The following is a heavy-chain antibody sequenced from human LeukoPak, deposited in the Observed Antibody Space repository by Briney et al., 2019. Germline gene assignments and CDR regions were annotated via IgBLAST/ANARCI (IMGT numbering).Heavy chain of an antibody. CDR3: ARERYCSSTSCYTTDAFDI. CDR2: ISYDGSNK. Sequence: GGSLRLSCAASGFTFSSYGMHWVRQAPGKGLEWVAVISYDGSNKYYADSVKGRFTISRDNSKNTLYLQMNSLRAEDTAVYYCARERYCSSTSCYTTDAFDIWGQGTMVTVSS. J-gene: IGHJ3*02. CDR1: GFTFSSYG. V-gene: IGHV3-30*03. D-gene: IGHD2-2*02.